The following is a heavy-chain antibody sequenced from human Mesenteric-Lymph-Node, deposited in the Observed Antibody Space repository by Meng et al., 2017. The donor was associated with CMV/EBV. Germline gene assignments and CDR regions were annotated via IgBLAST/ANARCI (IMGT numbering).Heavy chain of an antibody. CDR3: ARGRTIYGVVINWFDP. V-gene: IGHV4-59*12. D-gene: IGHD3-3*01. J-gene: IGHJ5*02. CDR2: IYYSGST. Sequence: SETLSLTCTVSGGSISSYYWSWIRQPPGKGLEWIGYIYYSGSTNYNPSLKSRVTISVDTSKNQFSLKLSSVTAADTAVYHCARGRTIYGVVINWFDPWGQGTLVTVSS. CDR1: GGSISSYY.